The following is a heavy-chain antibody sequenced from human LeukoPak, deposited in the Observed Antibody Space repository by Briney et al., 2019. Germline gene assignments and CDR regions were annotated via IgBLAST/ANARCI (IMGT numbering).Heavy chain of an antibody. Sequence: ASVKVSCKASGYTFSSYYMNWVRQAPGQGREWMGKINPSDGSTNCAQNFQGRVTMTRDTSTSTVYMELSSLRSEDTAVYYFVRGWWGTDYGWTNWFDPWGQGTLVTVSS. D-gene: IGHD4-17*01. CDR1: GYTFSSYY. V-gene: IGHV1-46*01. CDR2: INPSDGST. CDR3: VRGWWGTDYGWTNWFDP. J-gene: IGHJ5*02.